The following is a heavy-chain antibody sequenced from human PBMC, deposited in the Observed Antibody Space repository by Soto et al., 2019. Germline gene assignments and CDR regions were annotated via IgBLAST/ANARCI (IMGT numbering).Heavy chain of an antibody. D-gene: IGHD4-17*01. CDR1: GYTFTIYG. CDR3: ASRIWDYGDYAFDY. Sequence: ASVKVSCKASGYTFTIYGISWVLQAPGQGLEWMGWISAYNGNTNYAQKLRGRVTMTTDTSTSTAYMELRSLRSDDTAVYYCASRIWDYGDYAFDYCGQGTLVTVAS. V-gene: IGHV1-18*01. J-gene: IGHJ4*02. CDR2: ISAYNGNT.